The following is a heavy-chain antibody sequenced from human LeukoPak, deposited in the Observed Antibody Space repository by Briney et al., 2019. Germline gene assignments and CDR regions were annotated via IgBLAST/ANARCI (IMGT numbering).Heavy chain of an antibody. D-gene: IGHD3-3*01. CDR2: ISSSISTI. CDR3: ARDEDYDFWSGYHDY. V-gene: IGHV3-48*01. Sequence: GGSLRLACAASGFTFSSYSMNWVRQLPGSLLEWVSYISSSISTIYYTNSVKDRFTIPTDNAKNSLYLQMNSLRAEDTAVYYCARDEDYDFWSGYHDYWGQGTLVTVSS. J-gene: IGHJ4*02. CDR1: GFTFSSYS.